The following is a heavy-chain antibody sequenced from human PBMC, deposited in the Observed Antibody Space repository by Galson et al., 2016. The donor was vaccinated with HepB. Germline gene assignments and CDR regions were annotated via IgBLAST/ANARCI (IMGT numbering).Heavy chain of an antibody. D-gene: IGHD5-24*01. Sequence: SLRLSCAASGLRFSSYAMGWVRQASGKGLEWVSAISGFGVNTYYADSVRGRFTISRDNSRNTLYLQMHSLRVEDTATYYCTKDWNWLQIFTASVADHWGQGTLVTVSS. J-gene: IGHJ5*02. CDR2: ISGFGVNT. CDR3: TKDWNWLQIFTASVADH. CDR1: GLRFSSYA. V-gene: IGHV3-23*01.